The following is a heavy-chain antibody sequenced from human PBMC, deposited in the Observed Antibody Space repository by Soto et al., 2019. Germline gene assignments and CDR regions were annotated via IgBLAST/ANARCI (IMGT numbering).Heavy chain of an antibody. J-gene: IGHJ4*02. V-gene: IGHV3-23*01. D-gene: IGHD6-19*01. CDR3: AKDCAIAVAGTCDY. Sequence: GGSLRLSCAASGFTFSSYAMSWVRQAPGKGLEWVSAISGSGGSTYYADSVKGRFTISRDNSKNTLYLQMNSLRAEDTAVYYCAKDCAIAVAGTCDYWGQGTLVTVSS. CDR1: GFTFSSYA. CDR2: ISGSGGST.